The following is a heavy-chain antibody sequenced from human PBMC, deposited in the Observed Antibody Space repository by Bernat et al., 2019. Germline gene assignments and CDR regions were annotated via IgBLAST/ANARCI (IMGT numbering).Heavy chain of an antibody. CDR2: IQYDGNNE. CDR3: TKDRRAILET. D-gene: IGHD3-3*01. CDR1: GFTFSSNG. Sequence: QVQLVESGGGVVQPGGSLRLSCAESGFTFSSNGMHWVRQAPGKGLEWVAFIQYDGNNEYYADSVKGRFTISRDNSKNTLYLQINSLAVEDMAVYYCTKDRRAILETWGQGTMVTVSS. J-gene: IGHJ3*01. V-gene: IGHV3-30*02.